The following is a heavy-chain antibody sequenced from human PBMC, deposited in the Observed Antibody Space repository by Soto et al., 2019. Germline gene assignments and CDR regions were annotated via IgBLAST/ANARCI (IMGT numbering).Heavy chain of an antibody. J-gene: IGHJ6*02. V-gene: IGHV5-51*01. D-gene: IGHD3-10*01. Sequence: ESLKISCQGSGYSFANYWIAWVRQMPGKGLEWVGVIYPGDSDTRYSPSFRGQVTISADKSISHVYLQWSSLKASDTAMYYCARNRLRQYYYGMDVWGQGTTVTVSS. CDR3: ARNRLRQYYYGMDV. CDR1: GYSFANYW. CDR2: IYPGDSDT.